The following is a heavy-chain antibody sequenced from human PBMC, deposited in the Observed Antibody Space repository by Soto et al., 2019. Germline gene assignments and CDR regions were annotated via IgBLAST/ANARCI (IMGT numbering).Heavy chain of an antibody. CDR3: ARDQGVVVTADSWFDP. V-gene: IGHV4-4*07. CDR2: IFSSGST. CDR1: GGSITDYS. J-gene: IGHJ5*02. Sequence: SETLSLTCTVSGGSITDYSWVWIRQPAGKGLEWIGRIFSSGSTNYNPSLKGRITMSLDTSKNQFSLKLNSATATDTAVYFCARDQGVVVTADSWFDPWGQGILVTVSS. D-gene: IGHD2-21*02.